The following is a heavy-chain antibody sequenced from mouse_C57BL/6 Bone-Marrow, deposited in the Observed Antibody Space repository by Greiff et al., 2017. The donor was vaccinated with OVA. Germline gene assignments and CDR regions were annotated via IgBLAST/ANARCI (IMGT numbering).Heavy chain of an antibody. CDR2: IYPRSGHT. J-gene: IGHJ2*01. CDR1: GYTFTSYG. V-gene: IGHV1-81*01. Sequence: VQLQQSGAELARPGASVKLSCKASGYTFTSYGISWVKQRTGQGLEWIGEIYPRSGHTYYNEKFKGKATLTADKSSSTAYMERRSLTSEDAAVYFCARGYYYGSSLYWGQGTTLTVSS. CDR3: ARGYYYGSSLY. D-gene: IGHD1-1*01.